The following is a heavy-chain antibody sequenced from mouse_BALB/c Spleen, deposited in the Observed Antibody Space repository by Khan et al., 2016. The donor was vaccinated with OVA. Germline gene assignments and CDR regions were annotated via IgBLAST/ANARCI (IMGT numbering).Heavy chain of an antibody. CDR2: IYPGTDNT. D-gene: IGHD6-1*01. CDR3: AREEPLYYFDY. CDR1: GYIFTSYW. Sequence: QVQLKQSGAELMRPGASVKLSCKTSGYIFTSYWIHWVKQWSGQGLEWIARIYPGTDNTYYTEKFKVKATLTADKSSTTAYMQLRSLRSEDSAVYFCAREEPLYYFDYWGQGTTLTVTS. J-gene: IGHJ2*01. V-gene: IGHV1-76*01.